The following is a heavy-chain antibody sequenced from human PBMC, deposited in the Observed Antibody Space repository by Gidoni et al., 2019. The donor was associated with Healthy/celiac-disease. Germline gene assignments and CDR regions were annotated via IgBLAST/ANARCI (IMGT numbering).Heavy chain of an antibody. CDR1: GGTFSSYA. J-gene: IGHJ1*01. Sequence: QVQLVQSGAEVKKPGSSVKVSCKASGGTFSSYAISWVRQAPGQGLEWMGGIIPIFGTANYAQKFQGRVTITADESTSTAYMELSSLRSEDTAVYYCAREGGRYSSGWYPYFQHWGQGTLVTVSS. D-gene: IGHD6-19*01. CDR2: IIPIFGTA. V-gene: IGHV1-69*01. CDR3: AREGGRYSSGWYPYFQH.